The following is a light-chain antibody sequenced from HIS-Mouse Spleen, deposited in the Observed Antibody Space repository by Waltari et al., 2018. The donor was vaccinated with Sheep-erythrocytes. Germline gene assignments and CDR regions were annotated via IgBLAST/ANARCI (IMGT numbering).Light chain of an antibody. CDR3: CSYAGSYNHV. V-gene: IGLV2-11*01. Sequence: QSALTQPRSVSGSPGQSVTISCTGTSSDVGGYNYVSWYQQHPGKSPKLMIYDVSKRPSGVPDRFSGSKSGKTASLTISGLQAEDEADYYCCSYAGSYNHVFATGTKVTVL. CDR1: SSDVGGYNY. J-gene: IGLJ1*01. CDR2: DVS.